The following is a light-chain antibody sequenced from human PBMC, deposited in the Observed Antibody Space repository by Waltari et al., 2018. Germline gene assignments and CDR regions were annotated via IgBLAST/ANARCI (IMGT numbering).Light chain of an antibody. CDR3: QQYGDLPVS. CDR1: QDKRNY. V-gene: IGKV1-33*01. J-gene: IGKJ4*01. CDR2: GTS. Sequence: DIQMTQSPSSLAASVGDRVTITCRASQDKRNYLNWYQQKPGKAPNLLIYGTSNLEAGVPSRFSGHGSGTDFTFTISSLQPEDVATYFCQQYGDLPVSFGGGTKVEIK.